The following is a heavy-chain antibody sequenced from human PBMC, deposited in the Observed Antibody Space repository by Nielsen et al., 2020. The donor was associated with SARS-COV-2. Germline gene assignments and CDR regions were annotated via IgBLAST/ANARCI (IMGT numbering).Heavy chain of an antibody. CDR2: IYYSGST. J-gene: IGHJ4*02. CDR1: GGSISSSSYY. V-gene: IGHV4-39*01. Sequence: SETLSLTCTVSGGSISSSSYYWGWIRQPPGKGLEWIGSIYYSGSTYYNPSLKSRVTISVDTSKNQFSLKLSSVTAADTAVYYCARGGGYKLYWGQGTPVTVSS. D-gene: IGHD5-24*01. CDR3: ARGGGYKLY.